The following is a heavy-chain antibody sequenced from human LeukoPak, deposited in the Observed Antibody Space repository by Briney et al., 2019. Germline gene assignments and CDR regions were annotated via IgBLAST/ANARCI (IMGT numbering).Heavy chain of an antibody. CDR2: IYHSGST. Sequence: SETLSLTCAVSGGSISSGGYSWSWIRQPPGKGLEWIGYIYHSGSTYYNPSLKSRVTISVDRSENQFSLKLSSVTAADTAVYYCARHNWNDSGFDYWGQGTLVTVSS. CDR1: GGSISSGGYS. V-gene: IGHV4-30-2*01. CDR3: ARHNWNDSGFDY. D-gene: IGHD1-20*01. J-gene: IGHJ4*02.